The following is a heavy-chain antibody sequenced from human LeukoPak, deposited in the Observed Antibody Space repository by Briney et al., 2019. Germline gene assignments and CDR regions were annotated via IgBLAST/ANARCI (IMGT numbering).Heavy chain of an antibody. CDR1: GFTFTSDA. J-gene: IGHJ5*02. Sequence: GGSLRLSCVASGFTFTSDAMNWVRQAPGKGLEWVSSTVSRGTTQYADSVKGRFTVSRDTSKNTLYLQMSSLRADDTAVYYCAKCSTSAYTTGWCNWIDPWGQGTLVTVSS. CDR3: AKCSTSAYTTGWCNWIDP. V-gene: IGHV3-23*01. D-gene: IGHD6-19*01. CDR2: TVSRGTT.